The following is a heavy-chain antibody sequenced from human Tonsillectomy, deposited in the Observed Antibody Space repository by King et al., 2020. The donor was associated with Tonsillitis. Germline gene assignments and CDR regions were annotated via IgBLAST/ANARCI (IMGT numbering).Heavy chain of an antibody. J-gene: IGHJ4*02. CDR1: GGSISTSSYY. Sequence: LQLQESGPGLVKPSETLSLTCTVSGGSISTSSYYWGWIRQPPGKGLEWIGSVYYSGSTYNDPSLKSRVTISIDTSKNKFSLKVNSVTAADTAVYYCARLDYSYYAPDFWGQGSLVTVSS. CDR3: ARLDYSYYAPDF. D-gene: IGHD4-11*01. CDR2: VYYSGST. V-gene: IGHV4-39*07.